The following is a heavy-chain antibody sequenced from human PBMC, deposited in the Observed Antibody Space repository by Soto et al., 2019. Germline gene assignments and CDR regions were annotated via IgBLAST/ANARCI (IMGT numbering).Heavy chain of an antibody. V-gene: IGHV1-18*01. CDR2: ISAYNGNT. D-gene: IGHD6-19*01. Sequence: ASVKVSCKASGYTFTRYCITWVRQAPGQGLEWMGWISAYNGNTDYAQKLQGRVTMTTDTSTSTAYMELRSLRSDDTALYYCAKSGGWYSEMDYWGQGTLVTVSS. J-gene: IGHJ4*02. CDR1: GYTFTRYC. CDR3: AKSGGWYSEMDY.